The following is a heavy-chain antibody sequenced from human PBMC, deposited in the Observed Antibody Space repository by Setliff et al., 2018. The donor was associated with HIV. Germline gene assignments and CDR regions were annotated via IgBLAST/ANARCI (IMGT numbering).Heavy chain of an antibody. J-gene: IGHJ4*02. CDR1: GFTFGDYA. CDR2: ISSKAYGGTT. CDR3: IREYSRYFDY. V-gene: IGHV3-49*04. Sequence: GGSLRLSCTASGFTFGDYAMSWVRQAPGKGLEWVGFISSKAYGGTTEYAASVKGRFIISRDDSKSIAYLQMNSLKTEDTAVYYCIREYSRYFDYWGQGTLVTVSS. D-gene: IGHD2-15*01.